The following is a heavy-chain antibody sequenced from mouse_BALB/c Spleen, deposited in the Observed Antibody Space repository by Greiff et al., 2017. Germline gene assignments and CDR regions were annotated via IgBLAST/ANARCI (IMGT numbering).Heavy chain of an antibody. CDR1: GFTFSSYT. CDR2: ISNGGGST. V-gene: IGHV5-12-2*01. Sequence: DVKLVESGGGLVQPGGSLKLSCAASGFTFSSYTMSWVRQTPEKRLEWVAYISNGGGSTYYPDTVKGRFTISRDNAKNTLYLQMSSLKSEDTAMYYCARNFDYWGQGTTLTVSS. CDR3: ARNFDY. J-gene: IGHJ2*01.